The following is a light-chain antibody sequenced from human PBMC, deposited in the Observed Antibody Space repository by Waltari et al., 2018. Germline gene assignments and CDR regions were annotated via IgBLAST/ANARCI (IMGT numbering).Light chain of an antibody. V-gene: IGLV2-14*03. J-gene: IGLJ2*01. Sequence: QSALTQPASVSGSPGQSITISCTGTRNDVGGYKYVAWYQQHPGKAPKVLFYDVNNRPSGVSNRFSGSKSGSTASLTISGLQAEDEADYFCSSYTSSTSVIFGGGTKVTVL. CDR1: RNDVGGYKY. CDR3: SSYTSSTSVI. CDR2: DVN.